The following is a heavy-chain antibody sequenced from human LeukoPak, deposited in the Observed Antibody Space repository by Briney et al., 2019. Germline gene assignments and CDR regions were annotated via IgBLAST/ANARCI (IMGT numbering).Heavy chain of an antibody. V-gene: IGHV3-30*03. CDR2: ISSKGDSE. J-gene: IGHJ3*02. Sequence: GSSLRLSCAASGFTFSISVMHWVRQAPGKGLEWVAGISSKGDSEHYADSVKGRFTISRDNSKNMLFLLMNSLRPEDTAMYYCVRAGSSSGHCDNFDMWGQGTVTTVSS. D-gene: IGHD3-22*01. CDR3: VRAGSSSGHCDNFDM. CDR1: GFTFSISV.